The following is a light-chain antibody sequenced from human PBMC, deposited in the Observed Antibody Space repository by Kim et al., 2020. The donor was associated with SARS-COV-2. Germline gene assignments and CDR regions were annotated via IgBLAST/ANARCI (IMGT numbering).Light chain of an antibody. V-gene: IGKV1-5*01. Sequence: ASVGDRVTITCRASQSITRWLAWDQQKPGKAPKLLISDASTSQGGVPSRFSGSGSGTEFTLTISSLQPDDFATYYCQQYNLYPLTFGGGTKVDIK. J-gene: IGKJ4*01. CDR2: DAS. CDR1: QSITRW. CDR3: QQYNLYPLT.